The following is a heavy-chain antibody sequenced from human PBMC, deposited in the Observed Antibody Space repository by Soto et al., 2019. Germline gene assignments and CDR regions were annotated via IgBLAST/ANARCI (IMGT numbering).Heavy chain of an antibody. D-gene: IGHD3-3*01. J-gene: IGHJ6*03. CDR3: ARSLNYSFYLSIYYYYHLYF. CDR1: GGSISGYH. CDR2: VHYTGST. V-gene: IGHV4-59*08. Sequence: ETRSLTWTVSGGSISGYHWTWIRQPPGKGMEWIGYVHYTGSTNYNPSLTSRVAISIDTSKNHFSLPLPSVTAAHTAVYYCARSLNYSFYLSIYYYYHLYFSGKGTSVTVSS.